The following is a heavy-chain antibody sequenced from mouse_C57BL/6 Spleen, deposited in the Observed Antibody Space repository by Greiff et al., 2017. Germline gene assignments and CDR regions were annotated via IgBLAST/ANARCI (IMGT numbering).Heavy chain of an antibody. Sequence: EVLLVESGGGLVQPGGSLSLSCAASGFTFTDYYMSWVRQPPGKALEWLGFIRNKANGFTTEYSASVKGRFTISRDNSQSILYLQMNALRAEDSATCYCARSSHFYFDYWGQGTTLTVSS. CDR2: IRNKANGFTT. CDR1: GFTFTDYY. V-gene: IGHV7-3*01. CDR3: ARSSHFYFDY. J-gene: IGHJ2*01.